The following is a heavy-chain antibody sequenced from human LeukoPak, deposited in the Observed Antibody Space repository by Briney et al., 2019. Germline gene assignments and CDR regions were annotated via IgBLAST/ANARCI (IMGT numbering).Heavy chain of an antibody. CDR1: RFTFSSYW. J-gene: IGHJ4*02. CDR3: ARDDSLTGFDS. Sequence: PGGSLRLSCAAYRFTFSSYWMSWIRQPPGKGLEWIGYIYYSGSTNYNPSLKSRVTISVDTSKNQFSLKLSSVTAADTAVYYCARDDSLTGFDSWGQGPLVTVSS. D-gene: IGHD3-9*01. V-gene: IGHV4-59*01. CDR2: IYYSGST.